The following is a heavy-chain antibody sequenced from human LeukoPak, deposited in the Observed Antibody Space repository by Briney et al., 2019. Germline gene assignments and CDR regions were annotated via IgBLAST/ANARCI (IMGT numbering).Heavy chain of an antibody. CDR2: ISSSSSYI. V-gene: IGHV3-21*01. CDR3: AREGVGIVARGYYFDY. Sequence: GGSLRLSCAASGFTFSSYSMNWVRQAPGKGLEWVSSISSSSSYIYYADSVKGRFTISRDNAKNSLYLQMNSLRAEDTAVYYCAREGVGIVARGYYFDYWGQGTLVTVSS. J-gene: IGHJ4*02. D-gene: IGHD1-26*01. CDR1: GFTFSSYS.